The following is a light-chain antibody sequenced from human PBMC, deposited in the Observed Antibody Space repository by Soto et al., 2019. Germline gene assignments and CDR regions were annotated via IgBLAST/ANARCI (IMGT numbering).Light chain of an antibody. Sequence: EIVMTQSPATLSVSPGERATLSCRASQSGSSNLAWYQQKPGQAPRLFIYGASTRATGIPARFSGSGSGTEVTLTISSLQSEDFAVYYCQQYNNWPRTFGQGTKVEIK. V-gene: IGKV3-15*01. CDR2: GAS. J-gene: IGKJ1*01. CDR3: QQYNNWPRT. CDR1: QSGSSN.